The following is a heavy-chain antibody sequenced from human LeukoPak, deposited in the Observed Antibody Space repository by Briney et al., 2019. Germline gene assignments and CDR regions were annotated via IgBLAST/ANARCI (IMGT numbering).Heavy chain of an antibody. CDR3: ASNYYDSSGYYYDY. CDR1: GFTFSSYG. D-gene: IGHD3-22*01. Sequence: LRLSCAASGFTFSSYGMSWIRQPPGKGLEWIGYIYHSGSTYYNPSLKSRVTISVDRSKNQFSLKLSFVTAADTAVYYCASNYYDSSGYYYDYWGQGTLVTVSS. J-gene: IGHJ4*02. CDR2: IYHSGST. V-gene: IGHV4-30-2*01.